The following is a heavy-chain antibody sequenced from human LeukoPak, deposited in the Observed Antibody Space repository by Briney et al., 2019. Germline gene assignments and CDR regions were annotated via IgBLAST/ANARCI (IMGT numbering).Heavy chain of an antibody. D-gene: IGHD2-2*01. J-gene: IGHJ6*03. CDR3: ARDRCSSTSCYVSYHYYYYMDV. CDR2: IIPIFGTA. CDR1: GGTFSSYA. Sequence: SVKVSCKASGGTFSSYAISWVRQAPGQGLEWMGGIIPIFGTANYAQKFHGRVTITADESTSTAYMELSSLRSEDTAVYYCARDRCSSTSCYVSYHYYYYMDVWGKGTTVTVSS. V-gene: IGHV1-69*13.